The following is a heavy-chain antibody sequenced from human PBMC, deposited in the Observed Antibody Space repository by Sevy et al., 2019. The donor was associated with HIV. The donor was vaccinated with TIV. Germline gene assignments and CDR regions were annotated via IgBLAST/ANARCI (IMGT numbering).Heavy chain of an antibody. Sequence: GGSLRLSCAASGFTFSTYAMGWVSQAPGKGLEWVSGISNSGNDIYYAGSVEGRFTISRDNSKSTLFLEMNNLRAEDTAVYYCAKDGAPYCTGGICFPYWYFDLWGRGALVTVSS. D-gene: IGHD2-8*02. CDR2: ISNSGNDI. J-gene: IGHJ2*01. CDR1: GFTFSTYA. CDR3: AKDGAPYCTGGICFPYWYFDL. V-gene: IGHV3-23*01.